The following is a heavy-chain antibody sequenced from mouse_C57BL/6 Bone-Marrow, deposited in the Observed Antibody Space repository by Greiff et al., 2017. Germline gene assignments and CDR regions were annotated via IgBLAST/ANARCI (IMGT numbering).Heavy chain of an antibody. D-gene: IGHD2-14*01. V-gene: IGHV1-54*01. CDR2: INPGSGGT. CDR3: ARRVPNYYAMDY. J-gene: IGHJ4*01. CDR1: GYAFTNYL. Sequence: VQLQQSGAELVRPGTSVKVSCKASGYAFTNYLIEWVKQRPGQGLEWIGVINPGSGGTNYNEKFKGKATLTADKSSSTAYMQLSSLTSEDSAVYFCARRVPNYYAMDYWGQGTSVTVSS.